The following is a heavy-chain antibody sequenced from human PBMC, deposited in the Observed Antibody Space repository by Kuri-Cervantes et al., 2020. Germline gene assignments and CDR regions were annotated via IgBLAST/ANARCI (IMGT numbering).Heavy chain of an antibody. CDR1: GYTFTSYG. J-gene: IGHJ4*02. CDR3: ARGFRVRYFDWLHKPHQYYFDY. D-gene: IGHD3-9*01. V-gene: IGHV1-8*02. CDR2: MNPNSGNT. Sequence: GGSLRLSCKASGYTFTSYGISWVRQAPGQGLEWMGWMNPNSGNTGYAQKFQGRVTMTRNTSISTAYMELSGLRSEDTVVYYCARGFRVRYFDWLHKPHQYYFDYWGQGTLVTVSS.